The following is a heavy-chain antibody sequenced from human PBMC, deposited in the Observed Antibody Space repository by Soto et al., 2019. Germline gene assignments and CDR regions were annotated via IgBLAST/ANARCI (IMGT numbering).Heavy chain of an antibody. CDR3: APTITGTMSLDY. D-gene: IGHD1-7*01. Sequence: AASVKVSCKASGYTFTGYYMHWVRQAPGQGLEWMGWINPNSGGTNYAQKFQGRVTMTRDTSISTAYMELSRLRSDDTAVYYCAPTITGTMSLDYWGQGTLVTVSS. CDR2: INPNSGGT. CDR1: GYTFTGYY. J-gene: IGHJ4*02. V-gene: IGHV1-2*02.